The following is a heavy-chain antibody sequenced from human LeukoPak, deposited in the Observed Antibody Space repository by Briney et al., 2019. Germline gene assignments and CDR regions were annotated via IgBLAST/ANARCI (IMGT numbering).Heavy chain of an antibody. J-gene: IGHJ3*02. CDR2: INHSGST. V-gene: IGHV4-34*01. CDR1: GGSFSGYY. CDR3: ARAGSSWYPTNHDAFDI. Sequence: SETLSLTCAVYGGSFSGYYWSWIRQPPGKGLEWIGEINHSGSTNYNPSLKSRVTISVDTSKNQFSLKLSSVTAADTAVYYCARAGSSWYPTNHDAFDIWGQGTMVTVSS. D-gene: IGHD6-13*01.